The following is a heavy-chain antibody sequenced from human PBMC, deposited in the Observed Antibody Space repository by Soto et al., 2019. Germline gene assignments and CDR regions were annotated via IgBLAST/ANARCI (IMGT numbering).Heavy chain of an antibody. J-gene: IGHJ4*02. CDR2: IHHSGSI. Sequence: QVQLQQWGAGLLKPSETLSLTCAVYGGSLSGYYWTWIRRPPGKGLEWIAEIHHSGSINYNSSLKSRVTISADTSKNQFFLKLSSVTAADTAVYYCSRGGDAYKAGNYWGQGTLVTVSS. D-gene: IGHD1-1*01. CDR1: GGSLSGYY. V-gene: IGHV4-34*01. CDR3: SRGGDAYKAGNY.